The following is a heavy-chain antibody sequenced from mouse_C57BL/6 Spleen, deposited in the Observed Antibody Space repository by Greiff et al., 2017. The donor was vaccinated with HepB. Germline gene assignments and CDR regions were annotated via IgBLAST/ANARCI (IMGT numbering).Heavy chain of an antibody. CDR3: ARGPPTNYFDY. CDR2: IWSGGST. V-gene: IGHV2-2*01. Sequence: QVQLQQSGPGLVQPSQCLSITCTVSGFSLTSYGVHWVRQSPGKGLEWLGVIWSGGSTDYNAAFISRLSISKDNSKSQVFFKMNSLQADDTAIYYCARGPPTNYFDYWGQGTTLTVSS. D-gene: IGHD2-10*01. J-gene: IGHJ2*01. CDR1: GFSLTSYG.